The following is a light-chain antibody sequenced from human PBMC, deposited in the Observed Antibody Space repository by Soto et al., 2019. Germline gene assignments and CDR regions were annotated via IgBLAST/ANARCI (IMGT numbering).Light chain of an antibody. V-gene: IGKV1-5*01. CDR2: DAS. J-gene: IGKJ1*01. CDR3: QQYNSYSRT. Sequence: DNQLTQSPSAISASVGDRVTITCRASQSISSWLAWYQQKPGKAPKLLIYDASSLESGVPSRFSGSGSGTEFTLTISSLQPDDFATYYCQQYNSYSRTFGQGTKVDI. CDR1: QSISSW.